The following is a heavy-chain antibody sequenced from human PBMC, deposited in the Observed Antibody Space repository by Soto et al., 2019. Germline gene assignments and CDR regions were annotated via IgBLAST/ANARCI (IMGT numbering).Heavy chain of an antibody. CDR2: IYYSGST. Sequence: QVQLQESGPGLVKPSQTLSLTCTVSGGSISSGDYYWSWIRQPPGKGLEWIGYIYYSGSTYYNPSLKSRVTLSVDTSKNQFSLKLSSVPAADTAVYYCARGVNGDYEDGAYDYWGQGTLVTVSS. D-gene: IGHD4-17*01. V-gene: IGHV4-30-4*01. J-gene: IGHJ4*02. CDR3: ARGVNGDYEDGAYDY. CDR1: GGSISSGDYY.